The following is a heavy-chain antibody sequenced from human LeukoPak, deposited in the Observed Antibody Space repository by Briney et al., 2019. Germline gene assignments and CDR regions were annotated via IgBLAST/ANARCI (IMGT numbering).Heavy chain of an antibody. Sequence: ASVKVSCKASGYTFTSYGISWVRQAPGQGLEWMEWISAYNGNTNYAQKLQGRVTMTTDTSTSTAYMELRSLRSDDTAVYYCARGYCSSTSCFYYYYYGMDVWGQGTTVTVSS. J-gene: IGHJ6*02. CDR3: ARGYCSSTSCFYYYYYGMDV. D-gene: IGHD2-2*01. CDR2: ISAYNGNT. V-gene: IGHV1-18*01. CDR1: GYTFTSYG.